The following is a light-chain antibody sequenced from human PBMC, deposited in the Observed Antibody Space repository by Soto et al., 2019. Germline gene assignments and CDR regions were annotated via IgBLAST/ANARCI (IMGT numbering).Light chain of an antibody. V-gene: IGKV1-9*01. CDR1: QAINTY. CDR2: DAS. Sequence: DIQLTQSPSFLSASVGDRVTITFRASQAINTYLAWYQQKPGKAPKLLIYDASTLKSGVPSRFSGSGSGTEFSLTISNLQPEDFATYYCQHQSSWPRTFGQGTKVDIK. CDR3: QHQSSWPRT. J-gene: IGKJ1*01.